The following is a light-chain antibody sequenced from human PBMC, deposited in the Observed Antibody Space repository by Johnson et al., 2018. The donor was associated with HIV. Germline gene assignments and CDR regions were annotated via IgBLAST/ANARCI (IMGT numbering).Light chain of an antibody. CDR2: ENI. CDR1: SSNIGNNY. J-gene: IGLJ1*01. Sequence: QSVLTQAPSVSAAPGQKVTISCSGSSSNIGNNYVSWYQQLPGTAPKLLIYENIKRPSGIPDRFSGSKSGTSATLGITGLQTGDEADYYCGTWDSGLSAGGVFGTGTKVTVL. V-gene: IGLV1-51*02. CDR3: GTWDSGLSAGGV.